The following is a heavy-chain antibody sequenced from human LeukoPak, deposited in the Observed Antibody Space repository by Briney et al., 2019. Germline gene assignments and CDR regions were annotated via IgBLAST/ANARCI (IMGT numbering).Heavy chain of an antibody. CDR2: INPNSGGT. CDR3: ARDETGEGVMDV. Sequence: GASVKVSCKASGYAFTGYYMHWVRQAPGQGLEWMGWINPNSGGTNYAQKFQGRVTMTRDTSISTVYMELSRLRSDDTAVYYCARDETGEGVMDVWGKGTTVTVSS. CDR1: GYAFTGYY. V-gene: IGHV1-2*02. D-gene: IGHD7-27*01. J-gene: IGHJ6*04.